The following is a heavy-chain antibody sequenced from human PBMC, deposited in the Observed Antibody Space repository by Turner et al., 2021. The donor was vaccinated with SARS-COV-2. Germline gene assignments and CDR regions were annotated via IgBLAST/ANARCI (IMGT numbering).Heavy chain of an antibody. CDR2: IIPIIGRA. V-gene: IGHV1-69*02. J-gene: IGHJ4*02. D-gene: IGHD3-9*01. Sequence: QVQLVQSGAEVKKPGSSVKVSCKASIGTFSSYTISWVRQAPGQGPEWMGRIIPIIGRANYAQKFQGRVTITADKSTSTAYMEVSSLRSEDTAVYYCATRVYDILTGLELGYFDYWGQGTLVTVSS. CDR1: IGTFSSYT. CDR3: ATRVYDILTGLELGYFDY.